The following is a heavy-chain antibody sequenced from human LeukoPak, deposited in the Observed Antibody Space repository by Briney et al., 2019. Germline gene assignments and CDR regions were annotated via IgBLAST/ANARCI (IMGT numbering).Heavy chain of an antibody. V-gene: IGHV4-59*01. CDR1: GGSISSYY. J-gene: IGHJ4*02. D-gene: IGHD1-26*01. CDR3: ARVRPVNGPGGYFDY. Sequence: PSETLSLTRTVSGGSISSYYWSWIRQPPGKGLEWIGYIYYSGSTNYNPSLKSRVTISVDTSKNQFSLKLSSVTAADTAVYYCARVRPVNGPGGYFDYWGQGTLVTVSS. CDR2: IYYSGST.